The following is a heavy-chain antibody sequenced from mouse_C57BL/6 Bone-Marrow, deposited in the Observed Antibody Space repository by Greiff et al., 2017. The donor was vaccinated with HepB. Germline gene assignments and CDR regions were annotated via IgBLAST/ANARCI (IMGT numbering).Heavy chain of an antibody. CDR1: GFNIKDYY. CDR3: ARNYGSSYTLPYGYFDV. J-gene: IGHJ1*03. V-gene: IGHV14-2*01. D-gene: IGHD1-1*01. Sequence: VQLQQSGAELVKPGASVKLSCTASGFNIKDYYMHWVKQRTEQGLEWIGRIDPEDGETKYAPKFQGKATITADTSSNTAYLHLSSLTSEVTAVYYCARNYGSSYTLPYGYFDVWGTGTTVTVSS. CDR2: IDPEDGET.